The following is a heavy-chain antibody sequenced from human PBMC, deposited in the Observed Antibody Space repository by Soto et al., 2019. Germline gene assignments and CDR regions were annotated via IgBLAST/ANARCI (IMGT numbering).Heavy chain of an antibody. CDR1: GVSFSGFS. V-gene: IGHV4-34*01. CDR3: ARMAGPWYFDF. Sequence: RSLTCSVHGVSFSGFSWTLIRQPPGKGLEWIGEINHSGSSNYNPPLKSRVTMSLDTSRNQFSLSLNSVTAADTAVYYCARMAGPWYFDFWGRGTLVTVSS. CDR2: INHSGSS. J-gene: IGHJ2*01.